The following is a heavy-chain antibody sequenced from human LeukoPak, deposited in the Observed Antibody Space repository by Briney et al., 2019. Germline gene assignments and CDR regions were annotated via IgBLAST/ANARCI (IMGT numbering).Heavy chain of an antibody. CDR3: ARMTTVNSYYMDV. Sequence: ASVKVSCKASGGTFSSYAISWVRQAPRQGLEWMGGIIPIFGTANYAQKFQGRVTITADKSTSTAYMELSSLRSEDTAVYYCARMTTVNSYYMDVWGKGTTVTVSS. J-gene: IGHJ6*03. CDR1: GGTFSSYA. V-gene: IGHV1-69*06. CDR2: IIPIFGTA. D-gene: IGHD4-17*01.